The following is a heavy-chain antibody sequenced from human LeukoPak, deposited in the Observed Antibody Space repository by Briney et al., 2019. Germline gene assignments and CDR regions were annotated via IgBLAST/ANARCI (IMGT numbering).Heavy chain of an antibody. D-gene: IGHD6-19*01. CDR3: ATLLAVAGSAS. CDR1: GYTFTDYY. Sequence: GASVKVSCKVSGYTFTDYYMHWVQQAPGKGLEWMGLVDPEDGETIYAEKFQGRVTITADTSTDTAYMGLSSLRSEDTAVYYCATLLAVAGSASWGQGTLVTVSS. CDR2: VDPEDGET. V-gene: IGHV1-69-2*01. J-gene: IGHJ4*02.